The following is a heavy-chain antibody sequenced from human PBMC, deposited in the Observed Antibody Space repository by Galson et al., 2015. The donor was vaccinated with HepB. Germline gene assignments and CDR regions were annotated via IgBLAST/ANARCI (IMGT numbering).Heavy chain of an antibody. D-gene: IGHD1-26*01. CDR1: GFTFSSYG. Sequence: SLRLSCAASGFTFSSYGMHWVRQAPGKGLEWVAVIWYDGSNKYYADSVKGRFTISRDNSKNTLYLQMNSLRAEDTAVYYCARGSVPGIVGAPDFDYWGQGTLVTVSS. CDR3: ARGSVPGIVGAPDFDY. J-gene: IGHJ4*02. CDR2: IWYDGSNK. V-gene: IGHV3-33*01.